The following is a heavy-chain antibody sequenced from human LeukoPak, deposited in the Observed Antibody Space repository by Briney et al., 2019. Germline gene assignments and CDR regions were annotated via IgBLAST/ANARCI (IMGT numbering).Heavy chain of an antibody. J-gene: IGHJ5*02. CDR2: INHSGST. V-gene: IGHV4-34*01. CDR1: GGSFSGYY. Sequence: SETLSLTCAVYGGSFSGYYWSWIRQPPGKGLEWIGEINHSGSTSYNPSLKSRVTISVDTSKNQFSLKLSSVTAADTAVYYCARGHSSSWYANRPNWFDPWGQGTLVTVSS. D-gene: IGHD6-13*01. CDR3: ARGHSSSWYANRPNWFDP.